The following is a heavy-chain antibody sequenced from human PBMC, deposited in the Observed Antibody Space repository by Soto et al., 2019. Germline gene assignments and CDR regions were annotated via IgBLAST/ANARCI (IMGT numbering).Heavy chain of an antibody. CDR2: MYNTGST. CDR1: GGSISGYY. D-gene: IGHD2-21*02. CDR3: ARDLWGYCGTDCYPLVV. V-gene: IGHV4-59*01. J-gene: IGHJ6*02. Sequence: SETLSLTCTVSGGSISGYYWSWIRQPPGKGLEWIGYMYNTGSTVYNPSFKSRVTISVDTSKNQFSLKLNSVTAADTAVYYCARDLWGYCGTDCYPLVVWGQGTTVTVCS.